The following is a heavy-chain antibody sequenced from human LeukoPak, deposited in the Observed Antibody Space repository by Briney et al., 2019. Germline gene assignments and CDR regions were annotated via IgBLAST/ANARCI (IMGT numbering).Heavy chain of an antibody. V-gene: IGHV4-39*07. CDR3: ARVILSGYYYFDY. D-gene: IGHD3-9*01. CDR2: IYYSGST. Sequence: PSETLSLTCTVSGGSISSSSYYWGWIRQPPGKGLEWIGSIYYSGSTYYNPSLKSRVTISVDTSKNQFSLKLSSVTAADTAVYYCARVILSGYYYFDYWGQGTLVTVSS. CDR1: GGSISSSSYY. J-gene: IGHJ4*02.